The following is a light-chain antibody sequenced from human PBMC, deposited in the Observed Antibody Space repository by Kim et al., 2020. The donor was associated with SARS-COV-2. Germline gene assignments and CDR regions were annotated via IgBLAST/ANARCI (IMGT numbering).Light chain of an antibody. V-gene: IGKV3-11*01. J-gene: IGKJ2*01. CDR1: QSVSSY. CDR2: DAS. Sequence: EIVLTQSPATLSLSPGERATLSCRASQSVSSYLAWYQQKPGQAPRLLIYDASNRATGIPARFSGSGSGTDFTLTISSLEPEDFAVYYCQQRSNWYTVGQGTKLEI. CDR3: QQRSNWYT.